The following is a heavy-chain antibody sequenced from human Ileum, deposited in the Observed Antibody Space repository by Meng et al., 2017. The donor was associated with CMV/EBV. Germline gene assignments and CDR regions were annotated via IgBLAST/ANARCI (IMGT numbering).Heavy chain of an antibody. CDR2: INPNGGAT. CDR1: GYTFINYY. Sequence: KVSCKASGYTFINYYMHWVRQAPGQELEWMGMINPNGGATVYAQKFRARVTMTRDTSTNTVYMYLSSLRSEDTAIYYCARAQVAFDFWGQGTLVTVSS. J-gene: IGHJ4*02. CDR3: ARAQVAFDF. V-gene: IGHV1-46*01. D-gene: IGHD2-15*01.